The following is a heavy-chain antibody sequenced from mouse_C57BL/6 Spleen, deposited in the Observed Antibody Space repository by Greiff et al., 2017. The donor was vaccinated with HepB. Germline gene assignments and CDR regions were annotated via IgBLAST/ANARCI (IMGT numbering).Heavy chain of an antibody. J-gene: IGHJ2*01. Sequence: EVMLVESGGGLVKPGGSLKLSCAASGFTFSSYTMSWVRQTPEKRLEWVATISGGGGNTYYPDSVKGRFTISRDNAKNTLYLQMSSLRSEDTALYYCARTGSYFDYWGQGTTLTVSS. CDR1: GFTFSSYT. CDR3: ARTGSYFDY. CDR2: ISGGGGNT. V-gene: IGHV5-9*01. D-gene: IGHD4-1*01.